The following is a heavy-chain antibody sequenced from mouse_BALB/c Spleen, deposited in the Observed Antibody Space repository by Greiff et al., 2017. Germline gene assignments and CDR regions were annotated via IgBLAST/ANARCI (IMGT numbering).Heavy chain of an antibody. J-gene: IGHJ2*01. V-gene: IGHV1-69*02. CDR1: GYTFTSYW. CDR2: IYPSDSYT. CDR3: TRWGEHYFDY. Sequence: QVQLQQPGAELVRPEASVKLSCKASGYTFTSYWINWVKQSPGRGLEWIGNIYPSDSYTYYNQMFKDKATLTVDKSSSTAYMQLSSPTSEDAAVYDCTRWGEHYFDYWGQGTTLTVSA.